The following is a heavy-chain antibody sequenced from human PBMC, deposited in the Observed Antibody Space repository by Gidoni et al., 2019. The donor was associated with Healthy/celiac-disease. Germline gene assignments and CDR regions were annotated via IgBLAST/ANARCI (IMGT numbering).Heavy chain of an antibody. D-gene: IGHD5-12*01. CDR3: ARGPGMATIYAFDI. V-gene: IGHV1-69*01. CDR1: GGTFSSYA. Sequence: QVQLVQSGAEVKKPGSSVKVSCKAAGGTFSSYAISWVRQAPGQGLEWMGGIIPIFGTAHYAQKFQGRVTITADESTSTAYLELRSLRSEDTAVYYCARGPGMATIYAFDIWGQGTMVTVSS. J-gene: IGHJ3*02. CDR2: IIPIFGTA.